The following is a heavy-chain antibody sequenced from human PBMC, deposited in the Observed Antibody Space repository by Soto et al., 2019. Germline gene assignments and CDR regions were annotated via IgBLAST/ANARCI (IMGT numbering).Heavy chain of an antibody. CDR1: GDSINSRHW. V-gene: IGHV4-4*02. Sequence: SETLSLTCAVSGDSINSRHWWNWVRQPPGKGLEWIGQISHNGSTNYNPSLKSRVTISVDTSKNQFSLKLSSVTAADTAVYYCARVGFSRYCSSTSCHRDFDYWGQGTLVTVSS. CDR3: ARVGFSRYCSSTSCHRDFDY. CDR2: ISHNGST. D-gene: IGHD2-2*01. J-gene: IGHJ4*02.